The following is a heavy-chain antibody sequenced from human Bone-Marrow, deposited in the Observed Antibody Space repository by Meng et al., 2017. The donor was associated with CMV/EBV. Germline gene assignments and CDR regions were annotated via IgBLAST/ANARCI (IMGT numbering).Heavy chain of an antibody. J-gene: IGHJ4*02. CDR3: AKDSEGLPFLEWLSNPAPIDY. Sequence: GGSLRLSCAASGFTLSSYGMHWVRQAPGKGLEWVAFIRYDGSNKYYADSVKGRFTISRDNSKNTLYLQMNSLRAEDTAVYYCAKDSEGLPFLEWLSNPAPIDYWGQGTLVTVSS. D-gene: IGHD3-3*01. CDR1: GFTLSSYG. V-gene: IGHV3-30*02. CDR2: IRYDGSNK.